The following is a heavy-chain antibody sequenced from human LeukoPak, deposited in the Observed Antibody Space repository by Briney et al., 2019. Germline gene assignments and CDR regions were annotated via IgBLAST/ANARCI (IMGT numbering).Heavy chain of an antibody. CDR2: ISNSGSTI. CDR3: ARFCSGGSCYYAIDY. CDR1: GFTFTDYY. J-gene: IGHJ4*02. Sequence: GGSLRLSCAASGFTFTDYYMTWIRQAPGKGLEWVSYISNSGSTIYYADSVKGRFTISRDNAKNSLYLQMNSLRAEDTAVYYCARFCSGGSCYYAIDYWGQGTLVTVSS. D-gene: IGHD2-15*01. V-gene: IGHV3-11*04.